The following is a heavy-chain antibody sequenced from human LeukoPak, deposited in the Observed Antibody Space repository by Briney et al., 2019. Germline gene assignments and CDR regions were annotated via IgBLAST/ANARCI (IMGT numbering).Heavy chain of an antibody. V-gene: IGHV3-7*01. D-gene: IGHD3-10*01. CDR3: ARSRGVDY. Sequence: GGSLRLSCAASGFTFSNYWLSWVRQAAGRGLAGVANIKPDGGEQFYEDSAEGRFNISRDNAKSSLFLQMNSLRAEDTAVYYCARSRGVDYWGQGTLVTVSS. CDR1: GFTFSNYW. CDR2: IKPDGGEQ. J-gene: IGHJ4*02.